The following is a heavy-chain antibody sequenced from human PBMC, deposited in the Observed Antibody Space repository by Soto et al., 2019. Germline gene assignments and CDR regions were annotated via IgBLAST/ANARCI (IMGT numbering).Heavy chain of an antibody. Sequence: SETLSLTCTVSSGSMSGYYWNWIRQPPGKGLEWIGYIYYSGSTNYNPSLKSRVTISVDTSKNQFSLKLSSVTAADTAVYYCGRAGDYDFWSGYSNDAFDIWGQGTMVTVSS. J-gene: IGHJ3*02. V-gene: IGHV4-59*01. CDR2: IYYSGST. D-gene: IGHD3-3*01. CDR1: SGSMSGYY. CDR3: GRAGDYDFWSGYSNDAFDI.